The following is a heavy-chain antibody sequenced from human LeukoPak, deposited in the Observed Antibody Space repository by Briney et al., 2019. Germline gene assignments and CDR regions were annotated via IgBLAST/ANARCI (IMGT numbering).Heavy chain of an antibody. CDR2: ISAYNGNT. CDR3: ARIDIVVVPAARYYYYGMDV. J-gene: IGHJ6*02. Sequence: ASVKVSCKASGYTFTSYGISWVRQAPGQGLEWMGWISAYNGNTNYAQKLQGRVTMTTDTSTSTAYTELRSLRSDDTAVYYCARIDIVVVPAARYYYYGMDVWGQGTTVTVSS. V-gene: IGHV1-18*01. D-gene: IGHD2-2*01. CDR1: GYTFTSYG.